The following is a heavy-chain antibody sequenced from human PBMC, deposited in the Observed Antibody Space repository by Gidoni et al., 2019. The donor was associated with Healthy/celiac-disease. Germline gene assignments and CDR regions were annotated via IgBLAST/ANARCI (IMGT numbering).Heavy chain of an antibody. J-gene: IGHJ4*02. Sequence: QLQLQESGPGLVKPSETLSLTCTVSGCSISRSSYYWGWIRQPPGKGLEWIGSIYYSGSTYYNPSLKSRVTISVDTSKNQFSLKLSSVTAADTAVYYCARVGLGAPTSSSSWFPYYFDYWGQGTLVTVSS. CDR2: IYYSGST. CDR3: ARVGLGAPTSSSSWFPYYFDY. V-gene: IGHV4-39*07. D-gene: IGHD6-13*01. CDR1: GCSISRSSYY.